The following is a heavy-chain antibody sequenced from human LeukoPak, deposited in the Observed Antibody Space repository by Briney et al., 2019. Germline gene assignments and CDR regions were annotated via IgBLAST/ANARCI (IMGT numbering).Heavy chain of an antibody. CDR1: GYTFSSYG. Sequence: ASVKVSCKASGYTFSSYGISWVRQAPGQGLEWMGWISAYNGNTNYAQKLQGRVTMTTDTSTSTAYMELRSLRSGDTAVYYCARSGGSGSFALFDYWGQGTLVTVSS. J-gene: IGHJ4*02. V-gene: IGHV1-18*01. CDR2: ISAYNGNT. CDR3: ARSGGSGSFALFDY. D-gene: IGHD1-26*01.